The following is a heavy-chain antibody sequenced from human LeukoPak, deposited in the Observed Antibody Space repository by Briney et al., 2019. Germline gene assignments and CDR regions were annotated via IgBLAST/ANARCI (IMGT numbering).Heavy chain of an antibody. CDR2: IYHSGST. CDR1: GGSISSGGYS. Sequence: SQTLSLTCAVSGGSISSGGYSWSWIRQPPGKGLEWIGYIYHSGSTYYNPSLKSRVTISVDRSKNQFSLKLSSVTAADTAVYYCARGRYGDYAYWGQGTLVTVSS. V-gene: IGHV4-30-2*01. CDR3: ARGRYGDYAY. D-gene: IGHD4-17*01. J-gene: IGHJ4*02.